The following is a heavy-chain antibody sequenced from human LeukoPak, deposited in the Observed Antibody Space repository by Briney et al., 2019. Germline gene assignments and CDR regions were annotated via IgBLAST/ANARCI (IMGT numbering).Heavy chain of an antibody. CDR1: GFTFSSYA. J-gene: IGHJ4*02. V-gene: IGHV3-23*01. CDR3: AKDDSYYDSSGYVDY. D-gene: IGHD3-22*01. Sequence: PGGSLRLSCAASGFTFSSYAMSWVRQAPGKGLEWVSAISGSGGSTYYADSVKGRFTISRDNSKNTLYLRMNSLRAEDTAVYYCAKDDSYYDSSGYVDYWGQGTLVTVSS. CDR2: ISGSGGST.